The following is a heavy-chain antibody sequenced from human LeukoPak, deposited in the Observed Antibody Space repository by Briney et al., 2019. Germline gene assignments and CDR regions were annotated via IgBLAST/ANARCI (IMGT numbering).Heavy chain of an antibody. CDR2: IYAGDSDT. V-gene: IGHV5-51*01. CDR1: GYSFTSYW. CDR3: ARTDKLYYYFYMDV. J-gene: IGHJ6*03. D-gene: IGHD3/OR15-3a*01. Sequence: GESLKVSCKGSGYSFTSYWIAWVRQMPGKGLEWMGMIYAGDSDTTYGPTFQGHVTISADKSINTAYLQWSSLKASDTAMYYCARTDKLYYYFYMDVWGKGTSVTVSS.